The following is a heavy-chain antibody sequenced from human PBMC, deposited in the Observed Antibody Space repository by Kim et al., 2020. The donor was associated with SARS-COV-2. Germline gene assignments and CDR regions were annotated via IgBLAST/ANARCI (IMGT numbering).Heavy chain of an antibody. CDR1: GGSISSGDYY. D-gene: IGHD6-19*01. CDR2: IYYSGST. CDR3: ARDLRSSGWYLREGPPENDY. J-gene: IGHJ4*02. Sequence: SETLSLTCTVSGGSISSGDYYWSWIRQPPGKGLEWIGYIYYSGSTYYNPSLKSRVTISVDTSKNQFSLKLSSVTAADTAVYYCARDLRSSGWYLREGPPENDYWGQGTLVTVSS. V-gene: IGHV4-30-4*01.